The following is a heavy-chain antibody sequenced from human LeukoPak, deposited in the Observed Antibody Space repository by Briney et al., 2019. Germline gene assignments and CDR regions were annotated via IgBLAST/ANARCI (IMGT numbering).Heavy chain of an antibody. D-gene: IGHD3-22*01. Sequence: SETLSLTCTVSGGSISSYYWSWIRQPPGEGLEWIGYIYDSGSTNYNPSLKSRVTMSVDTSKNQFSLKLSSVTAADTAVYYCACLTTADAFDIWGQGTMVTVSS. CDR1: GGSISSYY. V-gene: IGHV4-59*01. CDR3: ACLTTADAFDI. CDR2: IYDSGST. J-gene: IGHJ3*02.